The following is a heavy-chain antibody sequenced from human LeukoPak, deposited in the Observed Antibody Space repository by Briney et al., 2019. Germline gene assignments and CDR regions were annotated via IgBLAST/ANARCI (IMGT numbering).Heavy chain of an antibody. Sequence: GGSLRLSCAASGFTVSNYWMSWVRQAPGKGLEWVANIKQDGSEKYYVDSVKGRFTISRDNAKNSLYLQMNSLRAEDTAVYYCARTVVGYCSSTSCHGAFDIWGQGTMVTVSS. V-gene: IGHV3-7*01. D-gene: IGHD2-2*01. CDR3: ARTVVGYCSSTSCHGAFDI. CDR2: IKQDGSEK. J-gene: IGHJ3*02. CDR1: GFTVSNYW.